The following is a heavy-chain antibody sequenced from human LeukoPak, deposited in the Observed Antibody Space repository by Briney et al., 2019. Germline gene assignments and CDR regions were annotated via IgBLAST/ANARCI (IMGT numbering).Heavy chain of an antibody. CDR2: ISAYNGNT. J-gene: IGHJ4*02. V-gene: IGHV1-18*01. CDR3: AKAPRVVVVYLLFDY. Sequence: ASVKVSCKASGYTFTSYGISWVRQAPGQGLEWMGWISAYNGNTNYAQKLQGRVTMTTDTSTSTAYMELRSLRSDDTAVYYCAKAPRVVVVYLLFDYWGQGTLVTVSS. CDR1: GYTFTSYG. D-gene: IGHD2-15*01.